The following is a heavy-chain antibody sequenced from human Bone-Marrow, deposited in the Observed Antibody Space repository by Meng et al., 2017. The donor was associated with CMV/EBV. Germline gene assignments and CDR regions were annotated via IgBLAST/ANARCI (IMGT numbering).Heavy chain of an antibody. CDR3: ARDGGYCSCTNCYRPLGWFDP. J-gene: IGHJ5*02. Sequence: GSLRLSCTVSGGSISSYYWSWIRQPPGKGLEWIGYIYYSGSTNYNPSLKSRVTISVDTSKIQFSLKLSSVTAADTAVYYCARDGGYCSCTNCYRPLGWFDPWGQGTLVTVSS. V-gene: IGHV4-59*01. D-gene: IGHD2-2*02. CDR1: GGSISSYY. CDR2: IYYSGST.